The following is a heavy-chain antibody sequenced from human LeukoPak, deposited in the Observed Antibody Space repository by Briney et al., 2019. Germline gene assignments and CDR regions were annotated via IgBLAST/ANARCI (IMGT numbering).Heavy chain of an antibody. D-gene: IGHD5-18*01. Sequence: PSETLSPTCAVSGGHFTSYFWTWIRQSPGKGLEWIGNIFHIGSTKYNPSLKSRVTISIDRSKDQFSLRLSSVTAADTAVYYCASQRGYSYGYMMDYWGQGTLVTVSS. CDR3: ASQRGYSYGYMMDY. J-gene: IGHJ4*02. V-gene: IGHV4-59*01. CDR1: GGHFTSYF. CDR2: IFHIGST.